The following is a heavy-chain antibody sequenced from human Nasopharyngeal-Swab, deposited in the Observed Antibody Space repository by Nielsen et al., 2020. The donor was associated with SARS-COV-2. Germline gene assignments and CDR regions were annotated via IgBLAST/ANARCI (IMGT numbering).Heavy chain of an antibody. J-gene: IGHJ3*02. Sequence: GGSLRLSCIASGFTFNIYAMAWVRRTPGRGLQWVSGISASGGSTYYTDSVKGRFAVSRDNSRNTLYLQMHRLRVEDTALYYCAKDDVVRGDAFDIWGQGTMVTVSS. CDR3: AKDDVVRGDAFDI. CDR1: GFTFNIYA. V-gene: IGHV3-23*01. D-gene: IGHD3-10*01. CDR2: ISASGGST.